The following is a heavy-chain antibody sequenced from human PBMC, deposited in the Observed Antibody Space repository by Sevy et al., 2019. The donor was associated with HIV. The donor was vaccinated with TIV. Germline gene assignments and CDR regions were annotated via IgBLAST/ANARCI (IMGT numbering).Heavy chain of an antibody. V-gene: IGHV3-30-3*01. CDR1: GFTFSSYA. D-gene: IGHD3-22*01. J-gene: IGHJ4*02. CDR3: ARDQDYDSSQGNYYFDY. Sequence: GGSLRLSCAASGFTFSSYAMHWVRQAPGKGLEWVAVISYDGSNKYYADSVKGRLTISRDNSKNTLYLQMNSLRAEDTAVYYCARDQDYDSSQGNYYFDYWGQGTLVTISS. CDR2: ISYDGSNK.